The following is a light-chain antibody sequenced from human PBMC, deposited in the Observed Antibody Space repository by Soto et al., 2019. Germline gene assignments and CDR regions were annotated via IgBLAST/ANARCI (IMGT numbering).Light chain of an antibody. CDR3: QQYYDYPWT. V-gene: IGKV1-8*01. Sequence: AIRMTQSPSSFSASTGDRVTITCRANQSVSSYLAWYQQKPGKAPNLLIYATSTLQNGVPSRFSGGGSGTEFTLTISCLQSEDFATYYCQQYYDYPWTFGQGTNVDIK. J-gene: IGKJ1*01. CDR2: ATS. CDR1: QSVSSY.